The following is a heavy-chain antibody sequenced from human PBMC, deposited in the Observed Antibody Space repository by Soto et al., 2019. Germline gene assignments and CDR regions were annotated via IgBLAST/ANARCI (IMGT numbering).Heavy chain of an antibody. V-gene: IGHV5-10-1*01. J-gene: IGHJ4*02. CDR2: IDPSGSQT. D-gene: IGHD3-22*01. CDR3: ARQIYDSDTGPNFQYYFDS. Sequence: GESLKISCKGSGYSFAGYWITWVRQKPGKGLEWMGRIDPSGSQTYYSPSFRGHVTVSVTKSITTVFLQWSSLRASDTAMYYCARQIYDSDTGPNFQYYFDSWGQGTPVTVSS. CDR1: GYSFAGYW.